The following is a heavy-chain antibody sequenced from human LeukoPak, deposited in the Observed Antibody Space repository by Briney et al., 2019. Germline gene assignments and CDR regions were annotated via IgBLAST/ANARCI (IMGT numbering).Heavy chain of an antibody. J-gene: IGHJ3*02. CDR1: GYTFTGYY. CDR2: INPNSGGT. Sequence: RASVKASCKASGYTFTGYYMHWVRQAPGQGLEWMGWINPNSGGTNYAQKFQGRVTMTRDTSISTAYMELSRLRSDDTAVYYCARADPFFDSSGYHYAFYIWGQGTMVTVSS. V-gene: IGHV1-2*02. CDR3: ARADPFFDSSGYHYAFYI. D-gene: IGHD3-22*01.